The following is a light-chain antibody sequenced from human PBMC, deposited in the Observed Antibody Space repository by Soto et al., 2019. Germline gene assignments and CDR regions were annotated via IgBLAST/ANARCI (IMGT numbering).Light chain of an antibody. CDR2: DVT. J-gene: IGLJ2*01. Sequence: QSALTQPASVSGSPGQSIAISCTGSSSDVGGYNYVSWYQQHSGKAPKLIIYDVTKRPSGVSDRFSGSKSGDTASLTISGLQAEDEADYYCSSDTSRTNVIFGGGTKVTVL. CDR3: SSDTSRTNVI. CDR1: SSDVGGYNY. V-gene: IGLV2-14*01.